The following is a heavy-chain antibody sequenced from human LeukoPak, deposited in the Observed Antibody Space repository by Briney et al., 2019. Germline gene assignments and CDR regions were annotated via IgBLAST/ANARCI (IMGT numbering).Heavy chain of an antibody. V-gene: IGHV1-2*02. CDR1: GYTFTDYY. Sequence: ASVKVSCKTSGYTFTDYYLHWVRQAPGHGLEWMGWINPNSGVANYAQQFQGRVSMTRDTSTNTAYMELSRLGSDDTATYYCAKARYHDSSGYPDWGQGTLVTVSS. D-gene: IGHD3-22*01. CDR2: INPNSGVA. J-gene: IGHJ4*02. CDR3: AKARYHDSSGYPD.